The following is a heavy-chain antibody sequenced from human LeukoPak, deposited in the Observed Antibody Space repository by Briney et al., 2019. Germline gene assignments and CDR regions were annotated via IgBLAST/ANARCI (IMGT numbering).Heavy chain of an antibody. D-gene: IGHD3-10*01. CDR2: ISYDGSNK. V-gene: IGHV3-30*04. CDR3: ARPYYYSSGSLPY. CDR1: GFTFSSYA. Sequence: PGRALRLSCAASGFTFSSYAMHWVRQAPGKGLEWVAVISYDGSNKYYADSVKGRFTISRDNSKNTLYLQMNSLRAEDTAVYYCARPYYYSSGSLPYWGQGTLVTVSS. J-gene: IGHJ4*02.